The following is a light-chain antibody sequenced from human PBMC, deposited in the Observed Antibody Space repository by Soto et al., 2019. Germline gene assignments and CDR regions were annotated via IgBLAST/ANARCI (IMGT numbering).Light chain of an antibody. Sequence: ETVLTQSPATLSLSPGERATLSCRASRNINNFLAWYQQKPGQAPRLLIYEASKRATGVPARFSGSGSGTDFTLTISSLESEDAAVYYWQQRGDWPPLTCGGGTKVEI. CDR2: EAS. CDR3: QQRGDWPPLT. J-gene: IGKJ4*02. V-gene: IGKV3-11*01. CDR1: RNINNF.